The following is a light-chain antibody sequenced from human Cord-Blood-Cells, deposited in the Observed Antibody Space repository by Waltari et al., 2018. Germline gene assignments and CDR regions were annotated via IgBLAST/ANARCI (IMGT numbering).Light chain of an antibody. CDR2: SNN. V-gene: IGLV1-44*01. CDR1: SSNTGSTT. Sequence: QSVLTQPPSASGTPGQRVPISCSGSSSNTGSTTAKWYQQLPGTAPKPLIYSNNQRPSGVPDRFSGSKSGTSASLAISGLQSEDEADYYCAAWDDSLNGPVFGGGTKLTVL. J-gene: IGLJ3*02. CDR3: AAWDDSLNGPV.